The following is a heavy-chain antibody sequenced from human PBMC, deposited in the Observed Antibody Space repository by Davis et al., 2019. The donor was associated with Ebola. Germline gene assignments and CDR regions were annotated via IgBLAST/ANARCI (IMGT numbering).Heavy chain of an antibody. Sequence: MPSETLSLTCTVSGGSISSGGYYWSWIRQHPGKGLEWIGYIYYSGSTYYNPSLKSRVTISVDTSKNQFSLKLSSVTAADTAVYYCARDTYYYDSSGYSATVIDPWGQGTLVTVSS. CDR1: GGSISSGGYY. J-gene: IGHJ5*02. CDR2: IYYSGST. CDR3: ARDTYYYDSSGYSATVIDP. D-gene: IGHD3-22*01. V-gene: IGHV4-31*03.